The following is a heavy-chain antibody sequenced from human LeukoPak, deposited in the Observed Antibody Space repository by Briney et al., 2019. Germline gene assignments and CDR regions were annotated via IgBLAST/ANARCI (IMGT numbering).Heavy chain of an antibody. J-gene: IGHJ4*02. CDR1: GYTFISYG. V-gene: IGHV1-18*01. CDR2: ISAYNGNT. CDR3: ARGQYYFDY. Sequence: ASVKVSCKASGYTFISYGISWVRQAPGQGLEWMGWISAYNGNTDYAQKLQGRVTMTTDTSTSAAYMELRSLRSDDAAVYYCARGQYYFDYWGQGTLVSVSS.